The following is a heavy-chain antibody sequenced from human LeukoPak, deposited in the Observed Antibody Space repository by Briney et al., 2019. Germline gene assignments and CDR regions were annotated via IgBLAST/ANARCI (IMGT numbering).Heavy chain of an antibody. D-gene: IGHD2-2*01. CDR3: ARGQLLPFDY. CDR2: INPNSCGT. Sequence: ASVKLSCKASGYTFTTYDFNWIRQAPGQGLEWMGWINPNSCGTNYAQKFQGRVTMTRDTSISTAYMEVSRLRSDDTAVYYCARGQLLPFDYWGQGTLVTVSS. CDR1: GYTFTTYD. J-gene: IGHJ4*02. V-gene: IGHV1-2*02.